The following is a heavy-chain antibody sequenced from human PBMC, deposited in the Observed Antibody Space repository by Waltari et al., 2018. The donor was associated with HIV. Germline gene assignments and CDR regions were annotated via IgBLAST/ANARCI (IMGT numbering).Heavy chain of an antibody. CDR1: GGSITSGSYY. Sequence: QVQLQESGPGLVQPSQTLSLTCTVSGGSITSGSYYWNWIRQPAGKGLEWIGRIYISGSANYNPSLRSRVTMSLDTSKNQFSLKLTSVTAADTAVYYCARGLDILTGYYHWFSDLWGRGTLVTVSS. J-gene: IGHJ2*01. CDR3: ARGLDILTGYYHWFSDL. V-gene: IGHV4-61*02. CDR2: IYISGSA. D-gene: IGHD3-9*01.